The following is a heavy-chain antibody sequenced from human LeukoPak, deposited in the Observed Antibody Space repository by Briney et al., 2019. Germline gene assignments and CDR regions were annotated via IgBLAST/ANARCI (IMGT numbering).Heavy chain of an antibody. D-gene: IGHD4-23*01. CDR1: GFTFSSYG. CDR2: ISYDGSNK. J-gene: IGHJ4*02. Sequence: GRSLRLSCAASGFTFSSYGMHWVRQAPGKGLEWVAVISYDGSNKYYADSVKGRFTISRDNSKNTLYLQMNSLRAEDTAVYYCANDYGGGLRYWGQGTLVTVSS. V-gene: IGHV3-30*18. CDR3: ANDYGGGLRY.